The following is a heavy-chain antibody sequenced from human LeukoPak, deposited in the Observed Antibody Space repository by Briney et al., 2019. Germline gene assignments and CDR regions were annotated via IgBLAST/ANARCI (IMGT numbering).Heavy chain of an antibody. V-gene: IGHV4-34*01. J-gene: IGHJ4*02. CDR3: ARLTYYDYVWGSYRYYFDY. D-gene: IGHD3-16*02. CDR1: GGSFSGYY. CDR2: INHSGST. Sequence: SETLSLTCAVYGGSFSGYYWSWIRQPPGKGLDWIGEINHSGSTNYNPSLKSRVTISVDTSKNQFSLKLSSVTAADTAVYYCARLTYYDYVWGSYRYYFDYWGQGTLVTVSS.